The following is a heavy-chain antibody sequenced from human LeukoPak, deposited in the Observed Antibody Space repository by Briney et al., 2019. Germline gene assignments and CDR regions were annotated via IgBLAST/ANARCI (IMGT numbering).Heavy chain of an antibody. CDR2: ISSYNGYT. Sequence: ASLKVSCMASGYSFTNYGITWVRQAPGQGPERMGWISSYNGYTKYAQKFQGRVTMTTDRFTNTAYVELRSLRSEDTAVYYCARERGSGSYEGLDAFDIWGQGTMVTVSS. CDR1: GYSFTNYG. V-gene: IGHV1-18*01. D-gene: IGHD1-26*01. CDR3: ARERGSGSYEGLDAFDI. J-gene: IGHJ3*02.